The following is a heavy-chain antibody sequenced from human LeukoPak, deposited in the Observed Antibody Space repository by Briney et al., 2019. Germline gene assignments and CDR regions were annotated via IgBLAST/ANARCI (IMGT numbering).Heavy chain of an antibody. V-gene: IGHV1-8*03. CDR2: MNPNSGNT. J-gene: IGHJ6*03. CDR1: GYTFTSYD. Sequence: ASVKVSCKASGYTFTSYDINWVRQATGQGLEWMGWMNPNSGNTGYAQKFQGRVTITRNTSISTAYMELSSLRSEDTAVYYCARCKNCYDFWSGYSTPYYMDVWGKGTTVTVSS. D-gene: IGHD3-3*01. CDR3: ARCKNCYDFWSGYSTPYYMDV.